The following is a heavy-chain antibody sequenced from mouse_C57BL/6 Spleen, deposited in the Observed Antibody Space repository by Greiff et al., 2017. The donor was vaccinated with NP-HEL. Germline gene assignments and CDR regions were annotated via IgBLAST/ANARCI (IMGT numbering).Heavy chain of an antibody. Sequence: DVMLVESGGDLVKPGGSLKLSCAASGFTFSSYGMSWVRQTPDKRLEWVATISSGGSYTYYPDSVKGRFTISRDNAKNTLYLQMSSLKSEDTAMYYCARHPITTVVATKGYFDYWGQGTTLTVSS. CDR3: ARHPITTVVATKGYFDY. D-gene: IGHD1-1*01. CDR2: ISSGGSYT. CDR1: GFTFSSYG. V-gene: IGHV5-6*02. J-gene: IGHJ2*01.